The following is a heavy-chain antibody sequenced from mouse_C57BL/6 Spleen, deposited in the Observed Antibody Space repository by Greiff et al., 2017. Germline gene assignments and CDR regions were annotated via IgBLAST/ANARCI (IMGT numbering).Heavy chain of an antibody. CDR2: IRNKANGYTT. CDR3: ARYMGDYDGAWFAY. CDR1: GFTFTDYY. Sequence: DVMLVESGGGLVQPGGSLSLSCAASGFTFTDYYMSWVRQPPGKALEWLGFIRNKANGYTTEYSASVKGRFTISRDNSQSILYLQINALRAKDSATYYGARYMGDYDGAWFAYWGQGTLVTVSA. D-gene: IGHD2-4*01. J-gene: IGHJ3*01. V-gene: IGHV7-3*01.